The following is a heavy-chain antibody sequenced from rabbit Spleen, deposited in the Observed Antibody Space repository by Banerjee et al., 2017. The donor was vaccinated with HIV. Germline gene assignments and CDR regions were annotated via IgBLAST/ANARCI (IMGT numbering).Heavy chain of an antibody. CDR2: IYAGSSDST. J-gene: IGHJ6*01. V-gene: IGHV1S45*01. CDR1: GFSFSSDYY. D-gene: IGHD1-1*01. Sequence: QELLVESGGGLVKPEGSLTLSCTASGFSFSSDYYMCWVRQAPGKGLECGACIYAGSSDSTYYANWAKGRLTISKASSTTVTLQMTSLTAADTATYFCARDTATSFSTYGMDLWGQGTLVTVS. CDR3: ARDTATSFSTYGMDL.